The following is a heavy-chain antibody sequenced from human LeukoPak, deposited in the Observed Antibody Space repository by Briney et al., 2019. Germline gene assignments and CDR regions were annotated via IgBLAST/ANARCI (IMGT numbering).Heavy chain of an antibody. CDR3: ARDHNWGFDY. CDR2: ISSTYDI. CDR1: GFTFGTYS. D-gene: IGHD7-27*01. J-gene: IGHJ4*02. Sequence: PGGSLRLSCAASGFTFGTYSINWVRQAPGKGLEWVSYISSTYDIYYADSVRGRFTISKDNAKNSLYLQMNSLSAEDTAMYYCARDHNWGFDYWGQGTLVTVSS. V-gene: IGHV3-48*01.